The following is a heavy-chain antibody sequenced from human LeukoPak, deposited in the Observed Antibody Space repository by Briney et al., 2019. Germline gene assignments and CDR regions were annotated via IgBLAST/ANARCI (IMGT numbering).Heavy chain of an antibody. Sequence: GGTLRLSCAASGFTFSSYAMSWVRQAPGKGLEWVSVIYDSGATTYNADSVKGLFTISRDNSKNMLSLQMNRLRVEDTAVYYCANGGSYYDSSGYYYGRAFEIWGQVTIVT. CDR2: IYDSGATT. CDR3: ANGGSYYDSSGYYYGRAFEI. V-gene: IGHV3-23*01. J-gene: IGHJ3*02. D-gene: IGHD3-22*01. CDR1: GFTFSSYA.